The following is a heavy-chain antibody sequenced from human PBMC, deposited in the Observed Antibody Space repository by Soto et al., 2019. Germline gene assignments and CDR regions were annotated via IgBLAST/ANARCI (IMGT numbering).Heavy chain of an antibody. J-gene: IGHJ6*02. V-gene: IGHV3-48*03. CDR3: ATAGLTGTV. CDR2: ISVSGTMR. D-gene: IGHD3-9*01. CDR1: GFTFSSYE. Sequence: GESLKISCAPSGFTFSSYEMNWVRQAPGKGLEWVSYISVSGTMRFYADAVKGRFTISRDNTKKILYLQMNSLRAEDTALYYCATAGLTGTVWGQGTTVTVSS.